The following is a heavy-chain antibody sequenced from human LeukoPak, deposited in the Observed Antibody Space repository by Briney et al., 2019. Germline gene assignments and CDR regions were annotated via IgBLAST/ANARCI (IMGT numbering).Heavy chain of an antibody. CDR3: ARDRAIGYCSGGSCYNYYYYMDV. J-gene: IGHJ6*03. CDR1: GFTVSSNY. CDR2: IYSGGST. Sequence: GGSLRLSCAASGFTVSSNYMSWVRQAPGKGLEWVSVIYSGGSTYYADSVKGRFTISRDNSKNTLYLQMNSLRAEDTAVYYCARDRAIGYCSGGSCYNYYYYMDVWGKGTTVTISS. V-gene: IGHV3-66*01. D-gene: IGHD2-15*01.